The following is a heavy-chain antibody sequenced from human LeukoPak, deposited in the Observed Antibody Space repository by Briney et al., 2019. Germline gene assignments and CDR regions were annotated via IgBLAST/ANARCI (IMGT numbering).Heavy chain of an antibody. CDR3: ARDEGLGYCSSTSCYAFDI. CDR2: IIPIFGTA. V-gene: IGHV1-69*13. J-gene: IGHJ3*02. D-gene: IGHD2-2*01. CDR1: GGTFSSYA. Sequence: GASVKVSCKASGGTFSSYAISWVRQAPGQGLEWMGGIIPIFGTANYAQKFQGRVTITADESTSTAYMELSSLRSEDTAVYYCARDEGLGYCSSTSCYAFDIWGQGTMVTVSS.